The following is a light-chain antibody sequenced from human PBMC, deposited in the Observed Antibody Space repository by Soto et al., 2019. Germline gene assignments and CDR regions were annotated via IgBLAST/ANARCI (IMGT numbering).Light chain of an antibody. CDR1: RNVTNN. CDR3: QQYNYWPPWT. V-gene: IGKV3-15*01. J-gene: IGKJ1*01. Sequence: EIVMTQSPATLSVSPGETATLSCRASRNVTNNLAWYQLKPGQAPRLLIFGASTRATGIPARFSGSGSGTEFILTISRMQSEDFAVYYCQQYNYWPPWTFGQGTKVDIK. CDR2: GAS.